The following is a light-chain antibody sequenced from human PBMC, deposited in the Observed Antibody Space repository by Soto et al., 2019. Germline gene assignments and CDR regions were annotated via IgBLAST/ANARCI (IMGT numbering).Light chain of an antibody. CDR3: QQYGSSPVT. V-gene: IGKV3-20*01. J-gene: IGKJ1*01. CDR2: GAS. Sequence: EIVLTQSPCTLSLSPGERATLSCRASQSVSSSYLAWYQQKPGQAPRLLIYGASSRATGIPDRFSGSGSGTDFTLTISRLEPEDFAVYYCQQYGSSPVTLGQGTKVDI. CDR1: QSVSSSY.